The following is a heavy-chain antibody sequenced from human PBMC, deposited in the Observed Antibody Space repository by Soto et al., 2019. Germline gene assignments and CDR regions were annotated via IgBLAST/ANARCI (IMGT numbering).Heavy chain of an antibody. CDR3: AKRKGAVRSSWVDA. CDR1: GYSFSSYG. J-gene: IGHJ5*02. Sequence: QIQLVQSGVEMKKPGASVKVSCKASGYSFSSYGISWVRQAPGQGREWMGWISPYNGNTNYAQNLQGRVPMTTDTSTSKAYMELRSLRSDDTAVYSCAKRKGAVRSSWVDAWGQGTLVTVSS. CDR2: ISPYNGNT. V-gene: IGHV1-18*04. D-gene: IGHD6-19*01.